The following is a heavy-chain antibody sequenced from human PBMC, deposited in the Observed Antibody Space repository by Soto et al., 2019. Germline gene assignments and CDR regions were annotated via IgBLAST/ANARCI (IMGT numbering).Heavy chain of an antibody. Sequence: HPGGSLRLSCAASGFSFSTNAMAWVRQAPGKGLEWVADITASGGSTFYADSVKGRFTISRDDSKNTLYLQVNSLTAEDTAMYYCAKLKAGDWSYYFDYWGQGTLVTVSS. CDR2: ITASGGST. CDR3: AKLKAGDWSYYFDY. V-gene: IGHV3-23*01. D-gene: IGHD3-3*01. J-gene: IGHJ4*02. CDR1: GFSFSTNA.